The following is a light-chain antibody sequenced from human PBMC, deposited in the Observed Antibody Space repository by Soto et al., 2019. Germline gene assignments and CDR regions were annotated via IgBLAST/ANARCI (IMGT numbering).Light chain of an antibody. V-gene: IGLV4-69*01. CDR3: QTWSTGIQV. Sequence: QLVLTQSPSASASLGASVKLTCTLSSGHSSYAIAWHQQQPEKGPRYLMKLNSDGSHSKGDGIPDRFSGSSSGAERYLTISSLQSEDEADYSCQTWSTGIQVFGGGTKVTVL. J-gene: IGLJ2*01. CDR1: SGHSSYA. CDR2: LNSDGSH.